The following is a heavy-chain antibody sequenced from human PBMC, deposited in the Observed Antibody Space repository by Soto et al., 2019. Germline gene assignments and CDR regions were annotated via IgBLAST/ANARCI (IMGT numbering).Heavy chain of an antibody. CDR1: GFTFSSYS. CDR3: ARDAHSGPVGRWFDP. Sequence: EVQLVESGGGLLQPGGSLRLSCAASGFTFSSYSMNWVRQAPGKGLEWVSYISSSSSTIYYADSVKGRFTISRDNDKNSLYLQMNSRRADDTALYYCARDAHSGPVGRWFDPWGTGTLVTVSS. V-gene: IGHV3-48*01. CDR2: ISSSSSTI. J-gene: IGHJ5*02. D-gene: IGHD5-12*01.